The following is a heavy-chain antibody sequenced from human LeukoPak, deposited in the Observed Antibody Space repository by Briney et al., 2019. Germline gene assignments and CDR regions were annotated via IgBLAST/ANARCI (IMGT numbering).Heavy chain of an antibody. V-gene: IGHV1-18*01. Sequence: ASVKVSCKASGYTFTSYGISWVRQAPGQGLEWMGWINPHSGDTKYAQKFQGRVIMTTEKSTNTAYMELRRLRSDDTAVYYCARETYFYESSGGYYVWEASDFWGQGTLVTVSS. CDR2: INPHSGDT. D-gene: IGHD3-22*01. CDR3: ARETYFYESSGGYYVWEASDF. CDR1: GYTFTSYG. J-gene: IGHJ4*02.